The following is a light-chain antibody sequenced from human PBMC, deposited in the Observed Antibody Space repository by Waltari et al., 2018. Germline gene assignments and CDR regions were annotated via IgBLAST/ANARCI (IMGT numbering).Light chain of an antibody. CDR3: NYRDSTGNHFYV. J-gene: IGLJ1*01. V-gene: IGLV3-19*01. CDR1: SLRSYY. Sequence: ALGQTVRITCQGDSLRSYYASWYQQKPGQAPVVVIYGKNNRPSGIPDRFSGSRSGNTASLSITGAQAEDEADYYCNYRDSTGNHFYVFGTGTKVTVL. CDR2: GKN.